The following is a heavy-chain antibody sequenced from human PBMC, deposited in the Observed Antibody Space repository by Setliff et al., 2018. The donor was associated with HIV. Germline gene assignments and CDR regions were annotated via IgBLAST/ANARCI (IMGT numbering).Heavy chain of an antibody. Sequence: GGSLRLSCAGSGFTFSSYSMKWVRQAPGKGLEWISYISSSGDTIHYGDSVKGRFTISRDNARNSLYLQMNSLRAEDTAVYYCARGVAVAPTRWSHYYFYMDVWGKGTTVTVSS. D-gene: IGHD2-15*01. V-gene: IGHV3-48*01. CDR3: ARGVAVAPTRWSHYYFYMDV. CDR2: ISSSGDTI. CDR1: GFTFSSYS. J-gene: IGHJ6*03.